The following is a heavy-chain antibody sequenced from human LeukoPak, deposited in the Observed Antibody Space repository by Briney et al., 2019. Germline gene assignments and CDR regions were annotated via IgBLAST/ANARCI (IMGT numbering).Heavy chain of an antibody. V-gene: IGHV4-4*07. CDR2: IYTSGTT. D-gene: IGHD4-17*01. CDR1: GGSISSYY. J-gene: IGHJ4*02. CDR3: ARLSTVTTSFDY. Sequence: SETLSLTCTVSGGSISSYYWSWIRQPAGEGLEWIGRIYTSGTTHYNPSLKSRVTMSVDMSKNQFSLKLSSVTAADTAVYYCARLSTVTTSFDYWGQGTLVTVSS.